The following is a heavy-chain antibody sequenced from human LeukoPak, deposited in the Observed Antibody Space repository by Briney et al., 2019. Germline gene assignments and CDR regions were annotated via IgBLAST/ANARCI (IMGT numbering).Heavy chain of an antibody. Sequence: AGGSLRLSCAASGFIFNNYAMSWVRQAPGKGLEWVSAISASGASTYYADSVKGRFTISRDSSKNTLYLQMNSLRAEDTAVYYCAREGPRGNSQFDYWGQGTLVTVSS. V-gene: IGHV3-23*01. D-gene: IGHD2/OR15-2a*01. CDR2: ISASGAST. CDR3: AREGPRGNSQFDY. J-gene: IGHJ4*02. CDR1: GFIFNNYA.